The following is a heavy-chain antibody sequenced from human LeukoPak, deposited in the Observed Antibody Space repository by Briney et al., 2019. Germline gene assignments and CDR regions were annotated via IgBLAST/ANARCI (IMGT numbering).Heavy chain of an antibody. V-gene: IGHV3-23*01. J-gene: IGHJ4*02. D-gene: IGHD3-16*02. Sequence: SGGSLRLSCVASGFTFSDYAMNWVRQAPGKGLEWVSGISDSGGSTYYADSVKGRCTISRDNSKNTVSLQMNNLRAEDTAVYFCARHDSFIPYWGQGTLVTVTS. CDR3: ARHDSFIPY. CDR2: ISDSGGST. CDR1: GFTFSDYA.